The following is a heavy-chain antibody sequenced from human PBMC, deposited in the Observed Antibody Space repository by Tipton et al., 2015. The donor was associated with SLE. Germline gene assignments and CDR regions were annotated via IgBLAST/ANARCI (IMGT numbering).Heavy chain of an antibody. CDR2: IYYGGTT. CDR3: ARQSSIMVGRLVHDAFDI. D-gene: IGHD2-2*01. CDR1: GGSIRDSNYN. J-gene: IGHJ3*02. Sequence: TLSLTCTVSGGSIRDSNYNWAWIRQPPGQGLEWIGTIYYGGTTYYNPSLKSRLTMSRDTSRIQFSLKLSSVTAADTAVYYCARQSSIMVGRLVHDAFDIWGQGTMVTVSS. V-gene: IGHV4-39*07.